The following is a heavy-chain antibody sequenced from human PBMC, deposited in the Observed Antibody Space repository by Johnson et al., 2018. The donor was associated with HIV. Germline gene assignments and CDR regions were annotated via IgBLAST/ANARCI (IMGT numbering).Heavy chain of an antibody. CDR2: ISYDGRNK. CDR1: GFTFSSYA. CDR3: AREKIRAFDI. V-gene: IGHV3-30*04. J-gene: IGHJ3*02. Sequence: QVQLVESGGGVVQPGRSLSLSCAASGFTFSSYAMNWVRQAPGKGLEWVAVISYDGRNKYYADSVKGRFTISRDNSKNTLYLQMNSLRAEDTAVYYCAREKIRAFDIWGQGTMVTVSS.